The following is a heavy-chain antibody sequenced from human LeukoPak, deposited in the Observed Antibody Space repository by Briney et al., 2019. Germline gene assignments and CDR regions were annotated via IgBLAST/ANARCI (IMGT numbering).Heavy chain of an antibody. CDR2: ISSSGSTI. CDR1: GLLVSRDYMRSNY. D-gene: IGHD6-13*01. Sequence: PGGSLRLSCAASGLLVSRDYMRSNYMSWVRQAPGKGLEWVSYISSSGSTIYYADSVKGRFTISRDNAKNSLYLQMNSLRAEDTAVYYCARAPIIAAAGTNWFDPWGQGTLVTVSS. V-gene: IGHV3-11*01. CDR3: ARAPIIAAAGTNWFDP. J-gene: IGHJ5*02.